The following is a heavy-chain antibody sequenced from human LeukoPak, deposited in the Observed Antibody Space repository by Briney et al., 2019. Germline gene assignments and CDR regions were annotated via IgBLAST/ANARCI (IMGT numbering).Heavy chain of an antibody. Sequence: GGSLRLSCAASGFTVSSNYMSWVRQAPGKGLEWVSVIYSGGSTYYADSVKGRFTISRDNAKNSLYLQMNSLRAEDTAVYYCARDRSVYYDILTGYYKGNYYGMDVWGQGTTVTVSS. CDR1: GFTVSSNY. CDR2: IYSGGST. CDR3: ARDRSVYYDILTGYYKGNYYGMDV. D-gene: IGHD3-9*01. J-gene: IGHJ6*02. V-gene: IGHV3-53*01.